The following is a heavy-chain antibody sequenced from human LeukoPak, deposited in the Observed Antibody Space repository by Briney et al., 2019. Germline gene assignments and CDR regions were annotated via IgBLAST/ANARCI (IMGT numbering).Heavy chain of an antibody. CDR1: GGTFISSA. CDR2: IIPVLNIT. J-gene: IGHJ6*02. D-gene: IGHD5-18*01. CDR3: ARDQGLTAPPPYGLDV. Sequence: ASVKVSCTTSGGTFISSAITWVRQAPGQGLEWMGRIIPVLNITSYAQKFQGRVTITADTSTSTVYMELSSLRSGETAVYYCARDQGLTAPPPYGLDVWGQGTTVIVSS. V-gene: IGHV1-69*04.